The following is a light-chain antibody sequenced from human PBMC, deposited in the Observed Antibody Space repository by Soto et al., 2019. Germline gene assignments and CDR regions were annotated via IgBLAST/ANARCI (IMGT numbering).Light chain of an antibody. CDR2: GAS. J-gene: IGKJ1*01. CDR1: QSVSNNY. Sequence: EIVLTQSPATLSLSPGERATLSCRASQSVSNNYLAWYQQKPGQAPRLLIYGASSRATGIPDRFSGSGSGTEFTLTISRLEPEDFAVYYCQQYGSSSWTFGQGTKVDIK. CDR3: QQYGSSSWT. V-gene: IGKV3-20*01.